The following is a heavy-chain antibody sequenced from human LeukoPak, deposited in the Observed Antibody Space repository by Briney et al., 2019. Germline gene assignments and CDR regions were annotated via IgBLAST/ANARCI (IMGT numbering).Heavy chain of an antibody. Sequence: SETLSLTCAVYGGSFSGYYWSWIRQPPGKGLEGIGEINHSGSTNYNPSLKSRVTISVDTSKNQFSLKLSSVTAADTAVYYCARVRDFWSGYHAFDIWGQGTMVTVSS. CDR2: INHSGST. D-gene: IGHD3-3*01. V-gene: IGHV4-34*01. CDR1: GGSFSGYY. J-gene: IGHJ3*02. CDR3: ARVRDFWSGYHAFDI.